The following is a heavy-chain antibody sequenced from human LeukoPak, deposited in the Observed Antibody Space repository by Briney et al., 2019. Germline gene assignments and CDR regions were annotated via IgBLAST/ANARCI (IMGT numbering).Heavy chain of an antibody. CDR3: ARDVGYRYAQMFFDI. V-gene: IGHV3-11*01. CDR1: GFTFSDYY. Sequence: GGSLRLSCAASGFTFSDYYMSWIRQAPGKGLEWISYISSSGTAVYYADSVKGRFTISRDNAKNSLYLQMNSLRAEDTAIYYCARDVGYRYAQMFFDIWGQGTMVTVSS. J-gene: IGHJ3*02. D-gene: IGHD5-18*01. CDR2: ISSSGTAV.